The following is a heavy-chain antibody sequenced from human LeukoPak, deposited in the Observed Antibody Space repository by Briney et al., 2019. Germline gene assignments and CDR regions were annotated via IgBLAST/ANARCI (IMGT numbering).Heavy chain of an antibody. CDR3: ARARNYYDSSGYIGY. CDR2: ISSSSSYI. CDR1: GFTFSSYS. V-gene: IGHV3-21*01. Sequence: GGSLRLSCAASGFTFSSYSMNWVRQAPGKGLEWVSSISSSSSYIYYADSVKGRFTISRDNAKNSLYLQMNSLRAEDTAVYYCARARNYYDSSGYIGYWGQGTLVTVSA. J-gene: IGHJ4*02. D-gene: IGHD3-22*01.